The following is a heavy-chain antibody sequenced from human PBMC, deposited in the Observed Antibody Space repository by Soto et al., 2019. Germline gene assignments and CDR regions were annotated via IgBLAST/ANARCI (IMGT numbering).Heavy chain of an antibody. CDR1: GGSISGYY. V-gene: IGHV4-59*08. J-gene: IGHJ4*02. CDR3: ARRYGGGFDY. Sequence: SETLSLTCIVSGGSISGYYWSWIRQPPGKGLEWIGYIYYSGSTNYNPSLKSRVTMSVDTSKNQFSLKLSSVTAADTAVYYCARRYGGGFDYWGPGTLVTVS. D-gene: IGHD3-10*01. CDR2: IYYSGST.